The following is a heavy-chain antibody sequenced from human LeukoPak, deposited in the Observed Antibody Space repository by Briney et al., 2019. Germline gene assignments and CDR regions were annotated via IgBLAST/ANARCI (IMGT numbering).Heavy chain of an antibody. J-gene: IGHJ4*02. CDR2: IRGKAYGGTT. CDR1: GFTFGDYA. CDR3: TRDLRYSSGWYGGYFDY. D-gene: IGHD6-19*01. V-gene: IGHV3-49*04. Sequence: GGSLRLSCTASGFTFGDYAMSWVRQAPGKGLEWVGFIRGKAYGGTTEYAASVKGRFTISRDDSKSIAYLQMNSLKTEDTAVYYCTRDLRYSSGWYGGYFDYWGQGTLVTVSS.